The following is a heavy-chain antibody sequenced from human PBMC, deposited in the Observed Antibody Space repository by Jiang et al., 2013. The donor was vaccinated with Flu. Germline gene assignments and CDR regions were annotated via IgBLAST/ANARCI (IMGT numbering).Heavy chain of an antibody. Sequence: GAEVKKPGASVKVSCEASGYTFSAYYIHWVRQAPGQGLEWMGWINPNNGDTNYAQKFQGRATMTRDTSISTAYMELTRLTSDDTAVYYCARVGIVIFGVFRDYNGMDVWGQGTTVTVSS. V-gene: IGHV1-2*02. CDR2: INPNNGDT. J-gene: IGHJ6*02. CDR3: ARVGIVIFGVFRDYNGMDV. D-gene: IGHD3/OR15-3a*01. CDR1: GYTFSAYY.